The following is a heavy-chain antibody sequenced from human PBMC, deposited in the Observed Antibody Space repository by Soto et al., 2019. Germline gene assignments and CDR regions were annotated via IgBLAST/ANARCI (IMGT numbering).Heavy chain of an antibody. D-gene: IGHD6-13*01. CDR2: MNPNSGNT. Sequence: ASVKVSCKASGYTFTSYDINWVRQATGQGLEWMGWMNPNSGNTGYAQKFQGRVTMTRNTSISTAYMELSSLRSEDTAVYYCARERIAAAGTYYYYGMDVWGQGTTVTVSS. CDR3: ARERIAAAGTYYYYGMDV. V-gene: IGHV1-8*01. CDR1: GYTFTSYD. J-gene: IGHJ6*02.